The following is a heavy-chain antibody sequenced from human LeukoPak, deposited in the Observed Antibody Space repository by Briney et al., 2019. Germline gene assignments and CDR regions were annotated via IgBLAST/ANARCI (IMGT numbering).Heavy chain of an antibody. CDR3: AKDVTISQVLPYFDY. D-gene: IGHD3-9*01. V-gene: IGHV3-23*01. Sequence: PGGSLRLSRAASGFTFSSYAMSWVRQAPGKGLEWVSAISGSGGSTYYADSVKGRFTISRDNSKNTLYLQMNSLRAEDTAVYYCAKDVTISQVLPYFDYWGQGTLVTVSS. CDR1: GFTFSSYA. J-gene: IGHJ4*02. CDR2: ISGSGGST.